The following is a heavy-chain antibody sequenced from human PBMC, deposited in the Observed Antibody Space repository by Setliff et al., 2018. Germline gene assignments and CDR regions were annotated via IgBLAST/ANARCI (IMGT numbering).Heavy chain of an antibody. V-gene: IGHV4-34*01. CDR2: IYHSGST. J-gene: IGHJ3*02. CDR1: GGSFSTYY. CDR3: ARPMGVVVVPAAKPVGAFDI. D-gene: IGHD2-2*01. Sequence: PSETLSLTCAVYGGSFSTYYWIWIRQPPGKGLEWIGSIYHSGSTYYNPSLKSRVTTSVDTSKNQFSLKLSSVTAADTAVYYCARPMGVVVVPAAKPVGAFDIWGQGTMVTVSS.